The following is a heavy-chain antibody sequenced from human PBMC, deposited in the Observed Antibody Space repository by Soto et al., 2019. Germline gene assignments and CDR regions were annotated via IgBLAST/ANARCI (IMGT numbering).Heavy chain of an antibody. CDR3: ARLVVGAPVANA. CDR2: IFYPGTT. Sequence: PSEPLSLTCSFSGGSTTYDSYYWGWTRQPPGKGLEWVGGIFYPGTTSYSPPLRDRVPIYVDQPRNSFSFNLTSVPPAATAVNFCARLVVGAPVANAWGQGTLVTVSS. CDR1: GGSTTYDSYY. J-gene: IGHJ5*02. V-gene: IGHV4-39*02. D-gene: IGHD2-2*01.